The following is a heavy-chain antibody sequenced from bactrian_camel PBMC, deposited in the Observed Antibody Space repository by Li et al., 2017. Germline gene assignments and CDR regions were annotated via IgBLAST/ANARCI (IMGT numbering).Heavy chain of an antibody. Sequence: QLVESGGGLVQTGRSLSLSCAASGFTLSSYWMYWVRQAPGKGLEWVSCISSFSGTTYYGDSVKGRFTVSRDNAKNTVYLQVHSPAPEDTGMYYCATVFVGSGCYAPLDTHFRFWGQGTQVTVS. CDR3: ATVFVGSGCYAPLDTHFRF. CDR1: GFTLSSYW. J-gene: IGHJ6*01. V-gene: IGHV3S25*01. CDR2: ISSFSGTT. D-gene: IGHD3*01.